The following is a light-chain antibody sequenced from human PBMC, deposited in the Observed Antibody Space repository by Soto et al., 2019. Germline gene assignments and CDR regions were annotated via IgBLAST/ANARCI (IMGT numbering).Light chain of an antibody. V-gene: IGKV1-33*01. J-gene: IGKJ1*01. CDR3: QQYDNRVWT. CDR2: DAS. CDR1: QDISNY. Sequence: DIQMTQSPSSLSASVGDRVTITCQASQDISNYLNWYQQKPGKAPKLLIYDASNLETGVPSRFSGSGSGTDFTFTISSLQPEDIATYYCQQYDNRVWTFGQGTKVDIK.